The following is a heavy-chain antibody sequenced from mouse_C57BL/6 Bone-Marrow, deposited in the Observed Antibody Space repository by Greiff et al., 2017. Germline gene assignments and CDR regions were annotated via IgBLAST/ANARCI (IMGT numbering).Heavy chain of an antibody. CDR3: TDYYGSSGAY. J-gene: IGHJ3*01. CDR2: IDPENGDT. D-gene: IGHD1-1*01. V-gene: IGHV14-4*01. Sequence: VQLKESGAELVRPGASVKLSCTASGFNIKDDYMHWVKQRPEQGLEWIGWIDPENGDTEYASKFQGKATITADTSSNTAYLQLSSLTSEDTAFYYCTDYYGSSGAYWGQGTLVTVSA. CDR1: GFNIKDDY.